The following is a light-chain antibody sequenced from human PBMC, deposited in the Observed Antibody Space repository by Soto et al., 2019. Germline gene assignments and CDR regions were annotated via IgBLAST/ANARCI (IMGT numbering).Light chain of an antibody. CDR3: QQRSNWPWT. CDR1: QRVSTY. V-gene: IGKV3-11*01. CDR2: DAS. J-gene: IGKJ1*01. Sequence: EIVLTQSPATLSLSPGERATLSCRASQRVSTYLAWYQQKPGQAPRLLIYDASSRATGIPARFSGSGSGTDFTLTISSLEPEDFAVYYCQQRSNWPWTFGQGTKVDIK.